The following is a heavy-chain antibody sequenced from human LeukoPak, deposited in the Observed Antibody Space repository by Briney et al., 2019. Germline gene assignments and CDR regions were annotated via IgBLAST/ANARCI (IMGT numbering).Heavy chain of an antibody. Sequence: GGSLRLSCAASGFTFSSYGMHWVRQAPGKGLEWVAFIRYDGSNKYYADSVKGRFTISRDNSKNTLYLQMNSLRDEDAAVYYCAKTFAPVVGPHYFDYWGQGTLVTVSS. J-gene: IGHJ4*02. V-gene: IGHV3-30*02. CDR3: AKTFAPVVGPHYFDY. D-gene: IGHD1-26*01. CDR2: IRYDGSNK. CDR1: GFTFSSYG.